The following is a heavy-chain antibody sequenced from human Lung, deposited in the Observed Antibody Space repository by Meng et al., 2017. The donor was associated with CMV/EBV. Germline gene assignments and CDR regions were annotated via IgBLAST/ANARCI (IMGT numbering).Heavy chain of an antibody. CDR3: ARAPPYCSGGPCYSFDH. D-gene: IGHD2-15*01. V-gene: IGHV1-69*02. CDR1: TVGSYT. Sequence: TVGSYTLSWVRQAPGQGLEWMGRIIPILAVTNYAQNFQGRVKITADKSTFTAYMELSSLESEDTAVYYCARAPPYCSGGPCYSFDHWGQGTLVTVSS. CDR2: IIPILAVT. J-gene: IGHJ4*02.